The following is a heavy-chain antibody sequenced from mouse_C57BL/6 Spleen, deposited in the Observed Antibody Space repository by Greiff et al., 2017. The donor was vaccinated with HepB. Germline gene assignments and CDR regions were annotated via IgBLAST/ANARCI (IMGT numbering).Heavy chain of an antibody. CDR3: ARHGASYFDY. CDR2: IWSGGST. J-gene: IGHJ2*01. Sequence: QVQLKESGPGLVQPSQRLSITCTVSGFSFTSYGVHWVRQSPGKGLEWLGVIWSGGSTDYNAAFISRLSISKDNSTSQVFFKMNSLQADDTAIYCCARHGASYFDYWGQGTTLTVSS. V-gene: IGHV2-2*01. CDR1: GFSFTSYG.